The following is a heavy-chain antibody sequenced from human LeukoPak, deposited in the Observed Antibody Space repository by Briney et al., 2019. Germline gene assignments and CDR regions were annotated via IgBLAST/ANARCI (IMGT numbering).Heavy chain of an antibody. Sequence: PSETLSLTCAVSGGSISSSTWWSWVRQPPGKGLEWIGEIYHSGSTNYDPSLKSRVTISVDKSKNQFSLKLSSVTAADTAVYYFANLLRTTLHFDYWGQGTLVTVSS. CDR2: IYHSGST. J-gene: IGHJ4*02. D-gene: IGHD1-14*01. V-gene: IGHV4-4*02. CDR1: GGSISSSTW. CDR3: ANLLRTTLHFDY.